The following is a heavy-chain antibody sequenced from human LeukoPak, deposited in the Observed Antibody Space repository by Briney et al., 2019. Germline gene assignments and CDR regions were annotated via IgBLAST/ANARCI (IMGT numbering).Heavy chain of an antibody. D-gene: IGHD2-2*01. CDR3: ARVLPVASRDY. V-gene: IGHV3-7*01. CDR1: GFTFSTYW. Sequence: RGSLRLSCAASGFTFSTYWMSWVRQAPGKGLEWVANIKQDGSDKFYVDSVKGRSTISRDNAKNSMYLQMNSLRAEDTAVYYCARVLPVASRDYWGQGTLVTVSS. CDR2: IKQDGSDK. J-gene: IGHJ4*02.